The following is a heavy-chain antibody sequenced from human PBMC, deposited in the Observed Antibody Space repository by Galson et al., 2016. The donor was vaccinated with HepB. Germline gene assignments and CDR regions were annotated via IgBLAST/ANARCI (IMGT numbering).Heavy chain of an antibody. D-gene: IGHD6-19*01. Sequence: SLRLSCAASGFTFTNYGLNWVRQAPGKGLEWVSTISGSGGTTYYADSVKGRFTISRDASKNTLFLQMNSLRAEDTAVYYCAKGPWLTHNFYYYYMDVWGKGTTVTVSS. V-gene: IGHV3-23*01. CDR2: ISGSGGTT. CDR3: AKGPWLTHNFYYYYMDV. J-gene: IGHJ6*03. CDR1: GFTFTNYG.